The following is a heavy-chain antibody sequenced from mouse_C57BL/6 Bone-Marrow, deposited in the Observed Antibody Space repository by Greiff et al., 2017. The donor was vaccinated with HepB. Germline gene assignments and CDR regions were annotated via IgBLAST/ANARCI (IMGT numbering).Heavy chain of an antibody. CDR2: IYPGSGST. V-gene: IGHV1-55*01. J-gene: IGHJ2*01. Sequence: QVHVKQPGAELVKPGASVKMSCKASGYTFTSYWITWVKQRPGQGLEWIGDIYPGSGSTNYNEKFKSKATLTVDTSSSTAYMQLSSLTSEDSAVYYCARGVLDFDYWGQGTTLTVSS. CDR1: GYTFTSYW. D-gene: IGHD5-1*01. CDR3: ARGVLDFDY.